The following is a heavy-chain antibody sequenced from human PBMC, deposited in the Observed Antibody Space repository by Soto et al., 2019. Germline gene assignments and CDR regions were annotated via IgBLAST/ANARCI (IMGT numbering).Heavy chain of an antibody. CDR2: INSDGSST. CDR1: GFTFSSYW. D-gene: IGHD2-2*01. V-gene: IGHV3-74*01. Sequence: EVQLVESGGGLVQPGGSLRLSCAASGFTFSSYWMHWVRQAPGKGLVWVSRINSDGSSTSYADSVKGRFTISRDNAKNSLYLQMNSLRAEDRAVYDCARPPAPYDAFDIWGQGTMVTVSS. J-gene: IGHJ3*02. CDR3: ARPPAPYDAFDI.